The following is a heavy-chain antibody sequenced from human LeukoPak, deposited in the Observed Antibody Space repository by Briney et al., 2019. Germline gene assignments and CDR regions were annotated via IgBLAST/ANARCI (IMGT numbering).Heavy chain of an antibody. CDR2: IYYSGST. CDR3: ARRRTPAAMITFGGVIANDAFDI. Sequence: SETLSLTCTVSGGSISSSSYYWGWIRQPPGKGLEWIGSIYYSGSTYYNPSLKSRVTISVDTSKNQFSLKLSSVTAADTAVYYCARRRTPAAMITFGGVIANDAFDIWGQGTMVTVSS. J-gene: IGHJ3*02. CDR1: GGSISSSSYY. V-gene: IGHV4-39*01. D-gene: IGHD3-16*02.